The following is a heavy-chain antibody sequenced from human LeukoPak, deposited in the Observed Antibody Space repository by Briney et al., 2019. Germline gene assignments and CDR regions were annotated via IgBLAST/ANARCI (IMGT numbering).Heavy chain of an antibody. J-gene: IGHJ4*02. Sequence: GASVKVSCKASGYTFNSYSINWVRQAPGQGLGWMGWINAYNGNTNYAQKVQGRVTMTTDTSTSTAYMELRSLTSDDTAVYYCARDGFRGPADYWGQGTLVTVSS. V-gene: IGHV1-18*01. CDR1: GYTFNSYS. D-gene: IGHD3-16*01. CDR3: ARDGFRGPADY. CDR2: INAYNGNT.